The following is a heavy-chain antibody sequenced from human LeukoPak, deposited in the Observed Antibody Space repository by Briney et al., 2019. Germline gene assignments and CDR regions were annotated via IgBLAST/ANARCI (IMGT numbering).Heavy chain of an antibody. CDR2: IYYSGST. Sequence: PSETPSLTCTLSDDSISSSSYYWGWIRQPPGKGLEWIGYIYYSGSTNYNPSLKSRVTISVDTSKNQFSLKLSSVTAADTAVYYCARQGDYGNWFDPWGQGTLVTVSS. J-gene: IGHJ5*02. V-gene: IGHV4-61*05. CDR3: ARQGDYGNWFDP. CDR1: DDSISSSSYY. D-gene: IGHD4-17*01.